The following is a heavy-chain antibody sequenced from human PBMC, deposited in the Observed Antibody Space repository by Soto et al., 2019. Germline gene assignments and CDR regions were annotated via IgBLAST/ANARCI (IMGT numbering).Heavy chain of an antibody. V-gene: IGHV3-23*01. Sequence: EVQVLESGGGLVQPGGSLRLSCEGSGFTVSSHAMTWIRQAPGKGPEWVSTVTADGGTYYADSVKGRFAMSRDTYENTLYLQMKSLGAEDTAAYYCAPHVSCSGGSCQYDAFAIRGQGTMVTVSS. CDR3: APHVSCSGGSCQYDAFAI. D-gene: IGHD2-15*01. CDR1: GFTVSSHA. CDR2: VTADGGT. J-gene: IGHJ3*02.